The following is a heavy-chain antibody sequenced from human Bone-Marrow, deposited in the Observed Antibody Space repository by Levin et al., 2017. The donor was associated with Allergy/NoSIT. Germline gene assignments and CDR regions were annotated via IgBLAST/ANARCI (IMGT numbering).Heavy chain of an antibody. CDR2: IYYSGST. V-gene: IGHV4-59*08. J-gene: IGHJ5*01. Sequence: SETLSLTCTVSGASISSFYWSWIRQPPGKGLEWIGYIYYSGSTNYSPSLKSRVSMSADMSRNQAYLTMSSVTAADTAVYYCARQAVPAAMNGFDSWGQGTLVTVSS. D-gene: IGHD2-2*01. CDR1: GASISSFY. CDR3: ARQAVPAAMNGFDS.